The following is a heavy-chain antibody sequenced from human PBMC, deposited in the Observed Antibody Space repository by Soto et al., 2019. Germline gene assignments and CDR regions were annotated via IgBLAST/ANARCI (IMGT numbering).Heavy chain of an antibody. V-gene: IGHV4-34*01. Sequence: PSETLSLTCAVYGGCFCGYYWSWIRQPPGKGLEWIGEINHSGSTNYNPSLKSRVTISVDTSKNQFSLKLSSVAAADTAVYYCARYCSGGSCSPLDAFDIWGQGTMVTVS. CDR1: GGCFCGYY. CDR3: ARYCSGGSCSPLDAFDI. CDR2: INHSGST. J-gene: IGHJ3*02. D-gene: IGHD2-15*01.